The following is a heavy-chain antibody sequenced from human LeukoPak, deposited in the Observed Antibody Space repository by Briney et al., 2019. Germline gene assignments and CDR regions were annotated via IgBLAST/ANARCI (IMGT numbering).Heavy chain of an antibody. CDR3: AKNFAYSYGGRGRIYYYYGMDV. V-gene: IGHV3-9*01. CDR2: ISWNSGSI. Sequence: QTGGSLRVSCAASGFTFDDYAMHWVRQAPGKGLEWVSGISWNSGSIGYADSVKGRFTISRDNAKNSLYLQMNSLRAEDTALYYCAKNFAYSYGGRGRIYYYYGMDVWGQGTTVTVSS. J-gene: IGHJ6*02. CDR1: GFTFDDYA. D-gene: IGHD5-18*01.